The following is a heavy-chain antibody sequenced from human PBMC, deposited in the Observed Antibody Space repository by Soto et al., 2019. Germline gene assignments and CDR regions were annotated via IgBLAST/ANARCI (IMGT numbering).Heavy chain of an antibody. CDR1: GFTFSSYG. CDR3: AKSRSGYYHNIYDY. J-gene: IGHJ4*02. V-gene: IGHV3-30*18. CDR2: ISYDGSNK. D-gene: IGHD3-22*01. Sequence: QVQLVESGGGVVQPGRSLRLSCAASGFTFSSYGMHWVRQAPGKGLEWVAVISYDGSNKYYADSVKGRFTISRDNSHYTLYLQMNGLGAENTAVFYCAKSRSGYYHNIYDYWGQGTLVTVSS.